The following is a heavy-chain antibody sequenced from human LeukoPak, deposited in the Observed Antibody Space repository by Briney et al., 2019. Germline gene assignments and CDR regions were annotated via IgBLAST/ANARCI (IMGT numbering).Heavy chain of an antibody. J-gene: IGHJ3*02. Sequence: PSETLSLTCTVSGGSISSSSYYWGWIRQPPGKGLEWIGSIYYSGSTYYNPSLKSRVTISGDTSKNQFSLKLSSLTAAATAVYYCARAADSSGHDVFDIWGQGTMVTVSS. CDR3: ARAADSSGHDVFDI. CDR2: IYYSGST. D-gene: IGHD3-22*01. V-gene: IGHV4-39*07. CDR1: GGSISSSSYY.